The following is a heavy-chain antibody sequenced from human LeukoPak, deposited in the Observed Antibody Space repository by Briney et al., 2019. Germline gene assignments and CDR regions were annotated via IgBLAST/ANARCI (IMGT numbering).Heavy chain of an antibody. D-gene: IGHD4-17*01. V-gene: IGHV5-51*01. CDR2: IYPGDSDT. CDR1: GYSFSSYW. CDR3: ARRSADYGDSFDY. J-gene: IGHJ4*02. Sequence: GESLKISCKGSGYSFSSYWIGWVRQMPGKGLEWMGIIYPGDSDTRYSPSFQGQVTISADKSISAAYLQWNSLKASDTAIYYRARRSADYGDSFDYWGQGTLVTVSS.